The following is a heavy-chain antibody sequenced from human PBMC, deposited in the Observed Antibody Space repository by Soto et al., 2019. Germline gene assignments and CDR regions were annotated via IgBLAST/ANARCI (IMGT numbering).Heavy chain of an antibody. Sequence: QVQLQQWGAGLLKPSETLSLTCAVSGGSLSGYWWSWIRQSPGEGLQWLGETTHSGDTNYNPSLEGRINISVDTSKNQVSLKVASVTAADSGVYYCARGGGWRWTPTWGQGTLVTVSS. J-gene: IGHJ4*02. CDR1: GGSLSGYW. V-gene: IGHV4-34*01. CDR2: TTHSGDT. CDR3: ARGGGWRWTPT. D-gene: IGHD3-3*01.